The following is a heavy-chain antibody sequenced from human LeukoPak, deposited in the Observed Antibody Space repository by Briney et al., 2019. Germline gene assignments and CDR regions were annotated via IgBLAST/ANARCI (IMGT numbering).Heavy chain of an antibody. D-gene: IGHD3-3*01. J-gene: IGHJ4*02. CDR3: ARDRPTGASRVFLVQ. CDR1: GFTFSSFA. V-gene: IGHV3-21*01. CDR2: MSSGGTYI. Sequence: PGGSRELPWPASGFTFSSFAMTWVRKPPGKGLDWASSMSSGGTYIYYPDSVRGRFTISRDNAKNSLYLLMNNLRPEDTGAYYCARDRPTGASRVFLVQWGQGTLVTVSS.